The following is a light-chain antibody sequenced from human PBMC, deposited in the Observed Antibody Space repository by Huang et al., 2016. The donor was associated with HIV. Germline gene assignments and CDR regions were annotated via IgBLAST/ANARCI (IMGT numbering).Light chain of an antibody. J-gene: IGKJ2*01. Sequence: EIVMTQSPATLSVSQGERATLSCRASQTVSSNLAWYQQKPGQAPRLLIYAASTRATDIPARFSGSGSGTEFTLTISSLQSEDFAVYYCQHYRVWPPVYTFGQGTKLEIK. CDR2: AAS. CDR3: QHYRVWPPVYT. CDR1: QTVSSN. V-gene: IGKV3-15*01.